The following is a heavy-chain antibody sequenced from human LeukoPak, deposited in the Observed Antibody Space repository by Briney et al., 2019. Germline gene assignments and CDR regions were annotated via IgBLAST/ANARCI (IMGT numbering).Heavy chain of an antibody. D-gene: IGHD2-8*02. V-gene: IGHV3-53*01. CDR2: IYSGGST. J-gene: IGHJ4*02. CDR1: GFIVSSDY. Sequence: PGGSLRLSCAASGFIVSSDYISWVRQTPGKGLEWVSVIYSGGSTFYADSVKGRFTISRDNSKNTVYLQMNSLRAEDTAVYYCASGGKYCTGGACYVDWRQGTLVTVSS. CDR3: ASGGKYCTGGACYVD.